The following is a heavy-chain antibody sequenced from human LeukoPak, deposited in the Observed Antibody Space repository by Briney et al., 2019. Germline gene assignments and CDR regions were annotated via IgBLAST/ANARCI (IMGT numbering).Heavy chain of an antibody. D-gene: IGHD5-18*01. CDR1: GYSFTSYW. CDR3: VRHNNYALDY. CDR2: IFPGNSDT. J-gene: IGHJ4*02. Sequence: GESLKISCKGSGYSFTSYWIGWARQMPGKGLEWMAIIFPGNSDTRYSPPFQGQVTISADKSISTAYLQWRGLKASDTAMYYCVRHNNYALDYWGQGTLVTVSS. V-gene: IGHV5-51*01.